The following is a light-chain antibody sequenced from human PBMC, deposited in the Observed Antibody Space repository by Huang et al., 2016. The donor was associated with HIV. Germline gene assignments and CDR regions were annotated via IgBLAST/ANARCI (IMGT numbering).Light chain of an antibody. V-gene: IGKV1-39*01. CDR3: QQSFNTPWT. CDR2: AAS. Sequence: DILMTQSPPSLSASAGDRVIITCRASHDINTYLNWYQHKPGKAPQLLIYAASSLQSGVPSRLYGSGSGTDFTLTISSLQPEDFGSYYCQQSFNTPWTFGQGTKVEIK. CDR1: HDINTY. J-gene: IGKJ1*01.